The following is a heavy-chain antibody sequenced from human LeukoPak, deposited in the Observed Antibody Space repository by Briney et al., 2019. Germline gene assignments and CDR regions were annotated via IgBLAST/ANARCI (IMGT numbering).Heavy chain of an antibody. J-gene: IGHJ6*03. CDR1: GGSISSSSYY. CDR3: ARELLDYYYYYMDV. CDR2: IYYSGST. V-gene: IGHV4-39*07. Sequence: SETLSLTCTVSGGSISSSSYYWGWIRQPPGKGLEWIGSIYYSGSTYYNPSLKSRVTISVDTSKNQFSLKLSSVTAADTAVYYCARELLDYYYYYMDVWGKGTTVTISS. D-gene: IGHD2-15*01.